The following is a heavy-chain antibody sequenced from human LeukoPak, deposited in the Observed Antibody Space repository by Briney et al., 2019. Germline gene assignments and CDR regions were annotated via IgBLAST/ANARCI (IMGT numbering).Heavy chain of an antibody. D-gene: IGHD4-4*01. Sequence: GASVKVSCKASGYTFSSHDINWVRQTAGHGLEWVGWVNPKSGNTGYAQKFQGRVTISRNTSITTAYMELSSLRSDDTAVYFCARGVVGFPNYFDPWGQGTMVTVS. CDR2: VNPKSGNT. CDR3: ARGVVGFPNYFDP. CDR1: GYTFSSHD. J-gene: IGHJ5*02. V-gene: IGHV1-8*01.